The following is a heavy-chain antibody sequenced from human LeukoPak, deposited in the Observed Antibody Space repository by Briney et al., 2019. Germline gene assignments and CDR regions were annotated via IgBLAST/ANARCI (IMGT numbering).Heavy chain of an antibody. Sequence: GGSLRLSCAASGFTFSSYSMNWVRQAPGKGLEWVSSISSSSSYIYYADSVKGRFTISRDNAKNSLYLQMNSLRAKDTAVYYCARFCGSGLDVWGKGTTVTVSS. CDR1: GFTFSSYS. CDR3: ARFCGSGLDV. V-gene: IGHV3-21*01. CDR2: ISSSSSYI. J-gene: IGHJ6*04. D-gene: IGHD2-21*01.